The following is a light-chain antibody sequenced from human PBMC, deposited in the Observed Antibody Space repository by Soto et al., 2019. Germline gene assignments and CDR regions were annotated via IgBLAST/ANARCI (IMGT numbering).Light chain of an antibody. CDR2: DVS. CDR1: SSDVGGCNY. Sequence: ALTQPASVSGSPGQSINISCTGTSSDVGGCNYVSWYQHHPGKAPKLIIYDVSNRPSGVSNPFSGSKSGNTASLTISGLQPEDEADYYSSSYTTSNTRQIVFGTGTKVTVL. V-gene: IGLV2-14*03. CDR3: SSYTTSNTRQIV. J-gene: IGLJ1*01.